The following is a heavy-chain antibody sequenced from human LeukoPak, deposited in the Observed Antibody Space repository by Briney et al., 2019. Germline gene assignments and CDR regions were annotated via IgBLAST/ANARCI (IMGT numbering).Heavy chain of an antibody. CDR2: ISYDGSNK. Sequence: GGSLRLSCAASGFTFTSYAMHWVRQAPGKGLEWVAVISYDGSNKYYADSVKGRFTFSRDNSKNTLYLQMNSLRAEDTAVYYCARDIIPAATFARRGYFDYWGLGTLVIVSS. CDR3: ARDIIPAATFARRGYFDY. D-gene: IGHD6-25*01. J-gene: IGHJ4*02. CDR1: GFTFTSYA. V-gene: IGHV3-30-3*01.